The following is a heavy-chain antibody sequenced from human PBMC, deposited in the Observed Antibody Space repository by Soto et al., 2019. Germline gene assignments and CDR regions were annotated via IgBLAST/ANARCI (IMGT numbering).Heavy chain of an antibody. V-gene: IGHV4-39*01. Sequence: SETLSLTCSVSNGSISNPIYYWAWIRQPPGKVLEWIVSIFYNGNAYYNPSLKSRVAMSLDTSHDQFSLKLSSVTSSYTSVYYXAGRTXXAXVEIFSGGLSGYNWVDPWGRGTMVTVSS. CDR3: AGRTXXAXVEIFSGGLSGYNWVDP. CDR2: IFYNGNA. CDR1: NGSISNPIYY. J-gene: IGHJ5*01. D-gene: IGHD3-3*01.